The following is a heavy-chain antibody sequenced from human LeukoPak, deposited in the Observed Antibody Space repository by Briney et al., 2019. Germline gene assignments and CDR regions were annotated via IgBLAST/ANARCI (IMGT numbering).Heavy chain of an antibody. CDR1: GFTFSRDW. CDR2: ISDDGSIT. Sequence: VRLGGSLRLSCAASGFTFSRDWMHWVRQAPGNGLVWVSRISDDGSITTYADSVQGRFTISRDNAKSTVFLQMNSLRVEDTAVYFCVRRCYEYNVYDRHFDFWGQGILVTVSS. V-gene: IGHV3-74*03. D-gene: IGHD5/OR15-5a*01. J-gene: IGHJ4*02. CDR3: VRRCYEYNVYDRHFDF.